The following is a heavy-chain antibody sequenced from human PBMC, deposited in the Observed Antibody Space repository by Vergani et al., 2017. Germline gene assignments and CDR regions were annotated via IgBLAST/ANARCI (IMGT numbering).Heavy chain of an antibody. V-gene: IGHV1-18*04. CDR2: ISAYNGNT. J-gene: IGHJ6*02. Sequence: QVQLVQSGAEVKKPGASVKVSCKASGYTFTSYGISWVRQAPGQGLEWMGWISAYNGNTGYAQKFQGRVTMTRNTSISTAYMELSSLRDEDAAVYYCAGSWIQLWTPDYYYYGMDVWGQGTTVTVSS. CDR1: GYTFTSYG. CDR3: AGSWIQLWTPDYYYYGMDV. D-gene: IGHD5-18*01.